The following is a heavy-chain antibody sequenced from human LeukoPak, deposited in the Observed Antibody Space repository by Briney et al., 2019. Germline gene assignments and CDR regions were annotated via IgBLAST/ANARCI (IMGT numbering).Heavy chain of an antibody. CDR2: IYTSGST. J-gene: IGHJ6*03. CDR3: ARDKGAKAKYYYYMDV. CDR1: GGSISSYY. V-gene: IGHV4-4*07. D-gene: IGHD4/OR15-4a*01. Sequence: PSETLSLTCTVSGGSISSYYWSWIRQPAGKGLEWIGRIYTSGSTNYNPSLKSRVTMSVDTSKNQFSLKLSSVTAADTAVYYCARDKGAKAKYYYYMDVWGKGTTVTVSS.